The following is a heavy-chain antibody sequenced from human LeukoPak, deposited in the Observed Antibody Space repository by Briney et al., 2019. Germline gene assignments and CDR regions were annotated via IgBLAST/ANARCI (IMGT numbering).Heavy chain of an antibody. Sequence: SETLSLTCTVSGGSISTYYWSWIRQPPGKGLEWIGYIYYSGSTNYNPSLKSRVTISVDTSKNQFSLKLSSVTAADTAVYYCARDTDFSIDYWGQGSLVTVSS. CDR1: GGSISTYY. D-gene: IGHD2/OR15-2a*01. J-gene: IGHJ4*02. V-gene: IGHV4-59*01. CDR3: ARDTDFSIDY. CDR2: IYYSGST.